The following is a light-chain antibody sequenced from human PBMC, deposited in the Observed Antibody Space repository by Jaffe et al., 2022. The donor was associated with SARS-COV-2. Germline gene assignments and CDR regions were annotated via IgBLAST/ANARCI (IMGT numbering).Light chain of an antibody. V-gene: IGKV1-39*01. CDR3: QQSYSTPWT. J-gene: IGKJ1*01. Sequence: DIQMTQSPSSLSASVGDRVTITCRASQSISSYLNWYQQKPGKAPKLLIYDASILQSGVPSSFSGSGSGTDFTLTISSLQPEDFATYYCQQSYSTPWTFGQGTKVEIK. CDR2: DAS. CDR1: QSISSY.